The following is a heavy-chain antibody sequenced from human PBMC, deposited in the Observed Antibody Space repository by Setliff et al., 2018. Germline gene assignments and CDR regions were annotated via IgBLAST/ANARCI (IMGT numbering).Heavy chain of an antibody. CDR1: GYTFTSYG. CDR2: ISAYNGNT. D-gene: IGHD5-12*01. Sequence: GASVKVSCKASGYTFTSYGISWVRQAPGQGLEWMGWISAYNGNTSYEQKLQGRVTMTTDTSTSTAYMELRSLRSDDTAVYYCARDGEYSGYDYVPLSDYWGQGTLVTVSS. J-gene: IGHJ4*02. CDR3: ARDGEYSGYDYVPLSDY. V-gene: IGHV1-18*01.